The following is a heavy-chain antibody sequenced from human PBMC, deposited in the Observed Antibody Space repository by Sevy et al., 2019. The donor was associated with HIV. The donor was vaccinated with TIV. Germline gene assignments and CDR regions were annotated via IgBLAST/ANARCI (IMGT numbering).Heavy chain of an antibody. Sequence: ASVKVSCKASGYTFTNYYIHWVRQAPGQGLEWMGWINPNSGATNYAQKFQGRVTMTRDTSISTAYMELGRLRSDDTALFYCARDLIEYQILTFDYWGQGTLVTVSS. J-gene: IGHJ4*02. D-gene: IGHD3-16*01. V-gene: IGHV1-2*02. CDR2: INPNSGAT. CDR1: GYTFTNYY. CDR3: ARDLIEYQILTFDY.